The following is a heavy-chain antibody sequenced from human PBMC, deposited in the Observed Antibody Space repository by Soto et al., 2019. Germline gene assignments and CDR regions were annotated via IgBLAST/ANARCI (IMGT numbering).Heavy chain of an antibody. CDR3: ARGEERSRDGYKVACYYYGMDV. CDR2: VIPIFGTA. V-gene: IGHV1-69*13. CDR1: GGTFSSYA. J-gene: IGHJ6*02. Sequence: SSVKVSCKASGGTFSSYAISWVRQAPGQGLEWMGGVIPIFGTANYAQKFQGRVTITADESTSTAYMELSSLRSEYTAVYYCARGEERSRDGYKVACYYYGMDVWG. D-gene: IGHD5-12*01.